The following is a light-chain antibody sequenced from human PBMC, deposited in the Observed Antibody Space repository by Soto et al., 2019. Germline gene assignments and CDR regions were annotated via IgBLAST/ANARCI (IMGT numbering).Light chain of an antibody. V-gene: IGKV3-20*01. J-gene: IGKJ4*01. CDR2: GAS. CDR1: QSVSSTY. Sequence: EIVLTQSPGSLSLSPGDRATLSYRASQSVSSTYLAWYQQKPGQAPRLLIYGASSRATGIPDRFSGSGSGTDFTLTISRLEPEDFAVYWCQQYGSSPPALTFGGGTKVEIK. CDR3: QQYGSSPPALT.